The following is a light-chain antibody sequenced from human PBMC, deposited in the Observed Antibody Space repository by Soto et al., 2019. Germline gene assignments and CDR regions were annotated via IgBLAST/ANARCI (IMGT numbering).Light chain of an antibody. CDR3: QQYNNWPPLT. CDR2: GAS. Sequence: EIVMTQSPATLSVSPGERVTLSCRASQSVSSNLGWYQQKPGQAPRLLIYGASTRATGIPARFSGSGSGTEFTLTISSRQSEDFAVYYCQQYNNWPPLTFGGGTKVEIK. V-gene: IGKV3-15*01. CDR1: QSVSSN. J-gene: IGKJ4*01.